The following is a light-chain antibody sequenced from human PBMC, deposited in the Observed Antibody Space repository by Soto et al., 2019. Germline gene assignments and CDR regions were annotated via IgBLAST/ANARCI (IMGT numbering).Light chain of an antibody. CDR3: SSYAGSTFYV. J-gene: IGLJ1*01. CDR1: SSDVGGYNY. V-gene: IGLV2-8*01. CDR2: EVT. Sequence: SALTHPPSASGSPGQPVTISCTGTSSDVGGYNYVSWFQQHPGKAPKLMIYEVTKRPSGVPDRFSGSKSGNTASLTVSGLQAEDEADYYCSSYAGSTFYVFGTGTKVTVL.